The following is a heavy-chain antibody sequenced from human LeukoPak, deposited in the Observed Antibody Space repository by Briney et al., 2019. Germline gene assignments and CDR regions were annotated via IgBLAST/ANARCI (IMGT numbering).Heavy chain of an antibody. Sequence: GGSLRLSCEASGFTFSSYWMHWVRQAPGKGLVWVSRISSDGSTTSYADSVKGRFTISRDNAKNTLYLQMNSLKTEDTAVYYCTTNPLTYYDFWSGYYIDYWGQGTLVTVSS. CDR3: TTNPLTYYDFWSGYYIDY. J-gene: IGHJ4*02. CDR1: GFTFSSYW. D-gene: IGHD3-3*01. CDR2: ISSDGSTT. V-gene: IGHV3-74*01.